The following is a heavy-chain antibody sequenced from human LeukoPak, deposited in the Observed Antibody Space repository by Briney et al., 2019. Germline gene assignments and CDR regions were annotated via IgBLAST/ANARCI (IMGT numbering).Heavy chain of an antibody. CDR3: ARVGYCSRGVCYNYDY. Sequence: ASERVSCKASGYSLTGNYIHWVRSAPGQGFEWMGWINPNTGGTNYAQKFKGRVLMTRDTSISTAYLELSSLKSDDTAVYYCARVGYCSRGVCYNYDYWGQGTQVTVSS. D-gene: IGHD2-8*01. CDR2: INPNTGGT. J-gene: IGHJ4*02. V-gene: IGHV1-2*02. CDR1: GYSLTGNY.